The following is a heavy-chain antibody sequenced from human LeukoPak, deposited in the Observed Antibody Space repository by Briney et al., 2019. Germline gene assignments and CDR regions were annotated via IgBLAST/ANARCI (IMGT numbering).Heavy chain of an antibody. V-gene: IGHV3-74*01. CDR3: ARGMATFTGPFAS. CDR2: INIGVSDT. CDR1: GFTFSSYG. J-gene: IGHJ4*02. D-gene: IGHD2-8*02. Sequence: GGSLRLSCAASGFTFSSYGMHWVRQAPGKGLVWVSRINIGVSDTHYADSVKGRFTISRDNAKNALYLQMNSLRAEDTAVYYCARGMATFTGPFASWGQGTLVTVSS.